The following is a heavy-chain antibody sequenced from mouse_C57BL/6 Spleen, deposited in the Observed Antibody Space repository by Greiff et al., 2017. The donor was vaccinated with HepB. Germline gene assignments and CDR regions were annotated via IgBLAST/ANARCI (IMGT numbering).Heavy chain of an antibody. CDR3: AREPPNMNYYVSSYGAY. CDR2: IYPRDGST. Sequence: VQLQESGPELVKPGASVKLSCKASGYTFTSYDINWVKQRPGQGLEWIGWIYPRDGSTKYNEKFKGKATLTVDTSSSTAYMELHSLTSEDSAVYFCAREPPNMNYYVSSYGAYWGQGTLVTVSA. J-gene: IGHJ3*01. V-gene: IGHV1-85*01. D-gene: IGHD1-1*01. CDR1: GYTFTSYD.